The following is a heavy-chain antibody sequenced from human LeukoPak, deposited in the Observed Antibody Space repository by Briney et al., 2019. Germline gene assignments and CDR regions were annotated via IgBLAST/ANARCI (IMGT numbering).Heavy chain of an antibody. D-gene: IGHD6-19*01. CDR3: TRLSSSGSGYDY. V-gene: IGHV1-2*02. CDR2: INPNSGGT. CDR1: GYTFTGYY. J-gene: IGHJ4*02. Sequence: ASVKVSCKASGYTFTGYYMHWVRQAPGQGLEWMGWINPNSGGTNYAQRFQGRVTMTRDTSISTAYMELSRLRSDDTAVYYCTRLSSSGSGYDYWGQGTLVTVSS.